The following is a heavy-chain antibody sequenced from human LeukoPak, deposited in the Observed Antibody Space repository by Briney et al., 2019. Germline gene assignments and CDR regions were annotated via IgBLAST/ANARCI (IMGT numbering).Heavy chain of an antibody. Sequence: SETLSLTCTVSGGSISSYYWSWIRQPPGKGLEWIGYIYYSGSTNYNPSLKSRVTISVDTSKNQFSLKLSSVTAADTAVYYCARGKYDFWSGYYRIRVAFDIWGQGTMVTVSS. CDR3: ARGKYDFWSGYYRIRVAFDI. V-gene: IGHV4-59*08. CDR2: IYYSGST. J-gene: IGHJ3*02. CDR1: GGSISSYY. D-gene: IGHD3-3*01.